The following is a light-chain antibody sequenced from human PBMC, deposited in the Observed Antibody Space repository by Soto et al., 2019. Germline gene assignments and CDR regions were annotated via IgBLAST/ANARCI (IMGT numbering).Light chain of an antibody. CDR2: DAS. Sequence: EIVLTQSPATLSLSPVERATLSCRASQSVSSYLAWYQQKPGQAPRLLIYDASNRATGIPARFSGSGSGTDFTLTISSLEPEDFAVYYCQQRSNWSITVGQGTRLEIK. J-gene: IGKJ5*01. V-gene: IGKV3-11*01. CDR1: QSVSSY. CDR3: QQRSNWSIT.